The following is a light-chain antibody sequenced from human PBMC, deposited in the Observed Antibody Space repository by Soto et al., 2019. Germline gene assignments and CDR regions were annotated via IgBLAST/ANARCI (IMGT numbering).Light chain of an antibody. V-gene: IGKV3-11*01. CDR2: DAS. CDR3: QQRYGWPS. Sequence: IVLTQSPATLSLSPGERATLSCRASQTVNSYLAWYQHKLGQAPRLLIYDASNMATGVPARFSGSGSGTDFTLTISSLEPEDFAVYYCQQRYGWPSFGQGTKLEIK. CDR1: QTVNSY. J-gene: IGKJ2*01.